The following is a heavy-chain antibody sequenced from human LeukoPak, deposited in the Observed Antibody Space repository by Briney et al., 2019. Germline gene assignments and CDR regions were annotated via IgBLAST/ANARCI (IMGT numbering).Heavy chain of an antibody. D-gene: IGHD2/OR15-2a*01. CDR2: IIPNTGGT. CDR3: ARWSPSYAHWHFDL. Sequence: GASVKVSCKASGYTITDYYIHWVRQAPGQGLEWMGWIIPNTGGTNYAQKFQDWVTMSSDTSISTAYMELSSLRSDDTAVYYCARWSPSYAHWHFDLWGRGTLVTVSS. CDR1: GYTITDYY. V-gene: IGHV1-2*04. J-gene: IGHJ2*01.